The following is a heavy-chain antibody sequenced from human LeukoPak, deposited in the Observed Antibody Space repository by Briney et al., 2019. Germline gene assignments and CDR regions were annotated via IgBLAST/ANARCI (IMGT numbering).Heavy chain of an antibody. CDR2: IHSSGGS. J-gene: IGHJ4*02. CDR3: ARLGSYHDF. D-gene: IGHD1-26*01. Sequence: PSETLSLTCTVSGASISNYYWSWIRQTPEKGLEWMGHIHSSGGSSYYPSLKSRLTLSIDTSRNQLSLKLPSVTAADTDVYFCARLGSYHDFWGQGALVTVSS. CDR1: GASISNYY. V-gene: IGHV4-4*09.